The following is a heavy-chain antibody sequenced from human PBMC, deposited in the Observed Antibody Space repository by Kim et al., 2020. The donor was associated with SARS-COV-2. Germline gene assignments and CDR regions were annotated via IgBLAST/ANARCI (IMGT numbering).Heavy chain of an antibody. CDR2: ISYDGSNK. J-gene: IGHJ4*02. D-gene: IGHD1-26*01. CDR1: GFTFSSYG. CDR3: AKDMRSYYRLSTLDY. Sequence: GGSLRLSCAASGFTFSSYGMHWVRQAPGKGLEWVAVISYDGSNKYYADSVKGRFTISRDNSKNTLYLQMNSLRAEDTAVYYCAKDMRSYYRLSTLDYWGQGTLVTVSS. V-gene: IGHV3-30*18.